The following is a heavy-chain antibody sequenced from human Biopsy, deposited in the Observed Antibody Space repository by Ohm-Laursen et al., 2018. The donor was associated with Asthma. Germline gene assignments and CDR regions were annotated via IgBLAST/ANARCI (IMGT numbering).Heavy chain of an antibody. CDR3: ARRGGVRRYFDY. D-gene: IGHD3-16*01. J-gene: IGHJ4*02. V-gene: IGHV4-59*08. CDR1: GGSITSFY. CDR2: IYYIGST. Sequence: GTLSLTCTVSGGSITSFYWSWTRQPPGRGLEWIGYIYYIGSTYYNPSLKSRVAISLDTSKNQFSLKLSSVTAADTAVYFCARRGGVRRYFDYWGQGTLVTVSS.